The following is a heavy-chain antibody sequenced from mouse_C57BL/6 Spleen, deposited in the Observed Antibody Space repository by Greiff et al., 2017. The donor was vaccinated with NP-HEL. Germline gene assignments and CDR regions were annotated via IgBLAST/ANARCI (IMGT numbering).Heavy chain of an antibody. CDR3: ARGELYFDY. J-gene: IGHJ2*01. D-gene: IGHD4-1*01. V-gene: IGHV1-54*01. CDR1: GYAFTNYL. Sequence: QVQLQQSGAELVRPGTSVKVSCKASGYAFTNYLIEWVKQRPGQGLEWIGVINPGSGGTNYNEKFKGKATLTADKSSSTAYMQLSSLTSEDSAVYFWARGELYFDYWGQGTTLTVSS. CDR2: INPGSGGT.